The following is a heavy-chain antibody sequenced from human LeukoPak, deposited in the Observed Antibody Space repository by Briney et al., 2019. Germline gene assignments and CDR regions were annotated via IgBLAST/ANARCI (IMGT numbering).Heavy chain of an antibody. CDR3: TREWMGSSSYLDY. D-gene: IGHD6-6*01. Sequence: ASVKVSCKASGYTLTSYDINWVRQATGQGLEWMGWMNPNSGRTGYAQNFQGRITITTNTSISTAYMELSSLRSEDTAVYYCTREWMGSSSYLDYWGQGTQVTVSS. V-gene: IGHV1-8*01. J-gene: IGHJ4*02. CDR2: MNPNSGRT. CDR1: GYTLTSYD.